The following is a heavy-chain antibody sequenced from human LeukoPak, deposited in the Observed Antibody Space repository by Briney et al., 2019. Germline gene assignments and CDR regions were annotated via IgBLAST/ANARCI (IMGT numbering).Heavy chain of an antibody. V-gene: IGHV1-2*02. CDR3: WQYGSGWYFDL. CDR2: IKLNRCGT. Sequence: ASVTVSCMTFGYSFTGYYLYWVRQAPPPGMEWPGWIKLNRCGTNYAQKSQGRVTMTRDTSLSTAYMELTRLRSDATAGDCFWQYGSGWYFDLWGRGTLVTVSS. CDR1: GYSFTGYY. J-gene: IGHJ2*01. D-gene: IGHD6-19*01.